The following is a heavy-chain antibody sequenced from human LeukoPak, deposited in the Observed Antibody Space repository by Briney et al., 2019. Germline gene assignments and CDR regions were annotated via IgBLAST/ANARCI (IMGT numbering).Heavy chain of an antibody. J-gene: IGHJ3*02. CDR2: VSSGGGGGATK. D-gene: IGHD3-3*01. CDR3: ARGITMKSSAAFDI. V-gene: IGHV3-48*03. Sequence: GGSLRLSCVASGFTFSNYEMNWVRQAPGKGLEWVAFVSSGGGGGATKSYADSVKGRFTISRDNAKKSLYLQVNSLRAEDTAVYYCARGITMKSSAAFDIWGQGTMVTVSS. CDR1: GFTFSNYE.